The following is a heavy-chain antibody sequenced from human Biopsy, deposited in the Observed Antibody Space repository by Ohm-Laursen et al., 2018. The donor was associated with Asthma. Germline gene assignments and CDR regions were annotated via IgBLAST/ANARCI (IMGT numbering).Heavy chain of an antibody. CDR3: ARTYYDFLTGQVNDALAM. V-gene: IGHV1-3*01. Sequence: APVKVSCKASGDSFSNYAISWVRQAPGQRLEWMGWINAGNGNTKYSEKFQGRVTITRDTSASTAYMDLSSLRSEDTAVYYCARTYYDFLTGQVNDALAMWGQGTVVTVSS. CDR2: INAGNGNT. D-gene: IGHD3-9*01. J-gene: IGHJ3*02. CDR1: GDSFSNYA.